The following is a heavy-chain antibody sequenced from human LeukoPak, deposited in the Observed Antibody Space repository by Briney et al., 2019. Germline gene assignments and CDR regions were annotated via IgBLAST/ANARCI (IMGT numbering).Heavy chain of an antibody. J-gene: IGHJ4*02. V-gene: IGHV1-2*02. D-gene: IGHD1-20*01. Sequence: GASVKVSCKASGYTFTNFYIHWVRQAPGQGLEWMGWINPNSGDTRSLQQFQGRVTMTTDTSTSTAYMELRSLRSDDTAGYYCARDHSRYNWQDGWASSSTDSWGQGTLVTVSS. CDR3: ARDHSRYNWQDGWASSSTDS. CDR2: INPNSGDT. CDR1: GYTFTNFY.